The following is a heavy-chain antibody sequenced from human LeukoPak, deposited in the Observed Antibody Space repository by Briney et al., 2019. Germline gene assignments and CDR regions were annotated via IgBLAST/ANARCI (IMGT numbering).Heavy chain of an antibody. CDR3: ARDPGRWSGYYFDY. V-gene: IGHV4-39*07. J-gene: IGHJ4*02. CDR1: GGSISSSSYY. Sequence: SETLSLTCTVSGGSISSSSYYWGWIRQPPGKGLEWIGSIYYSGSTYYNPSLKSRVTISVDTSKNQFSLKLSSVTAADTAVYYCARDPGRWSGYYFDYWGQGTLVTVSS. D-gene: IGHD3-3*01. CDR2: IYYSGST.